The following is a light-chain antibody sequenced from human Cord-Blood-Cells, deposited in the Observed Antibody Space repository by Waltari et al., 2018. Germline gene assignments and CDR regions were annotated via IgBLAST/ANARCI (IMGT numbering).Light chain of an antibody. V-gene: IGKV1-39*01. CDR2: AAS. Sequence: DIQMTQSPSSLSASVGDRVTITCRASQSISSYLNWYQQKPGKAPKLLIYAASSLQSGVPSRFSGSESGTDFTQTNSSLQPEECATYDCQQSDCTPLRTFGGGTKVEIK. J-gene: IGKJ4*01. CDR3: QQSDCTPLRT. CDR1: QSISSY.